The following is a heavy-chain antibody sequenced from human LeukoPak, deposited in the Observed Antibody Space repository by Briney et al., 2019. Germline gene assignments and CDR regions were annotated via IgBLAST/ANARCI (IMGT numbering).Heavy chain of an antibody. V-gene: IGHV3-73*01. D-gene: IGHD2-15*01. Sequence: GGSLRLSCTASGFTFSGSAMHWVRQASGKGLEWVGRIRSKANSYATVYAASVKGRFTISRDDSKNTAYLQMNSLRAEDTAVYYCARYLVCSGGSCLEGFDYWGQGTLVTVSS. CDR1: GFTFSGSA. J-gene: IGHJ4*02. CDR2: IRSKANSYAT. CDR3: ARYLVCSGGSCLEGFDY.